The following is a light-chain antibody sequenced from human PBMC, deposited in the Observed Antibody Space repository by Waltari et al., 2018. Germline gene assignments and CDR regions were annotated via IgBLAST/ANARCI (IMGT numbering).Light chain of an antibody. V-gene: IGLV3-19*01. Sequence: SSELTQDPAVSVALGQTVRIPCHGDSLGRYYASWYQQKPGQAPVLVIYGKNNRPPGIPDRFSGSSSGNTASLTITGAQAEDEADYYCNSRDSSGNHVVFGGGTKLTVL. CDR1: SLGRYY. CDR3: NSRDSSGNHVV. J-gene: IGLJ2*01. CDR2: GKN.